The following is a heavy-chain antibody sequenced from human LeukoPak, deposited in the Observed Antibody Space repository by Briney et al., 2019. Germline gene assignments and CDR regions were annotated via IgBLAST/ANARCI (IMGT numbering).Heavy chain of an antibody. CDR1: GGTFSSYA. Sequence: VASVRVSCKASGGTFSSYAISWVRQAPGQGLEWMGGIIPIFGTANYAQKFQGRVTITTDESTSTAYMELSSLRSEDTAVYYCAREEIGRDGYNYLDYWGQGTLVTVSS. CDR2: IIPIFGTA. V-gene: IGHV1-69*05. CDR3: AREEIGRDGYNYLDY. D-gene: IGHD5-24*01. J-gene: IGHJ4*02.